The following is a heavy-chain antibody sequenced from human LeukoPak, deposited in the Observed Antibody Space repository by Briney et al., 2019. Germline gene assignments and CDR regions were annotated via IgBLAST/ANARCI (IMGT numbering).Heavy chain of an antibody. V-gene: IGHV4-59*08. CDR3: ARQDALGKYPPPYYMDV. Sequence: SETLSLTCTVSGGPVNSYNWNWIRQPPGKGLEWIGHISETGSPKYNSSLENRVTLSLDTSKNLFSLNLRSATVADTAVYYCARQDALGKYPPPYYMDVWGKGTTVIVS. CDR2: ISETGSP. D-gene: IGHD3-16*01. CDR1: GGPVNSYN. J-gene: IGHJ6*03.